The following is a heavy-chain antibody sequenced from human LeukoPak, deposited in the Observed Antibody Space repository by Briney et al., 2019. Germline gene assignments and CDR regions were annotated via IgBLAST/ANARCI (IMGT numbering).Heavy chain of an antibody. CDR3: ARVGGDYGSDI. J-gene: IGHJ3*02. CDR1: GGSITSYY. Sequence: SETLSPTCTVSGGSITSYYWSWIRQPPGKGLEWIGYMYYSGSTNHNPSLKSRVTLSVDTSKNQFSLKLSSVTAADTAVYYCARVGGDYGSDIWGQGTMVTVSS. CDR2: MYYSGST. D-gene: IGHD4-17*01. V-gene: IGHV4-59*01.